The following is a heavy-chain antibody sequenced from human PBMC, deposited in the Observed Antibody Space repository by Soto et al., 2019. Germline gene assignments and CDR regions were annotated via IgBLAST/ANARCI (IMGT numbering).Heavy chain of an antibody. V-gene: IGHV3-9*01. Sequence: EVQLVESGGGLVQPGRSLRLSCAASGFTFDDYAMHWVRQPPGKGLEWVSGISWNSGTIGYADSVKGRFTISRDNAKNSLYLQMHSLRAEDTALYYCAKDMVYDSSGGFDYWGQGTLVTVSS. CDR3: AKDMVYDSSGGFDY. CDR1: GFTFDDYA. D-gene: IGHD3-22*01. J-gene: IGHJ4*02. CDR2: ISWNSGTI.